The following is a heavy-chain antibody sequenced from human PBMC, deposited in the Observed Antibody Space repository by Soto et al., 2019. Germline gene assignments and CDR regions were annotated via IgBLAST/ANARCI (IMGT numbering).Heavy chain of an antibody. CDR2: INPNSGGT. V-gene: IGHV1-2*02. Sequence: XSVKVSCKASVYTFTGYYMHWVRQAPGQGLEWMGWINPNSGGTNYAQKFQGRVTMTRDTSISTAYMELSRLRSDDTAVYYCARRSSTVPDSWGQGNLVTVSS. CDR3: ARRSSTVPDS. J-gene: IGHJ4*02. CDR1: VYTFTGYY. D-gene: IGHD4-17*01.